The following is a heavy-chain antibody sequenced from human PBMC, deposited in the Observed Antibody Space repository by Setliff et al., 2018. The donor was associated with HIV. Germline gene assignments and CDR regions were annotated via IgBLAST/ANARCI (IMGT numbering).Heavy chain of an antibody. J-gene: IGHJ3*02. CDR3: ARGKDIVVVPAAIGYDAFDI. CDR2: IIPIFGTA. Sequence: SVKVSCKASGGTFSSYALSWVRQAPGQGLEWMGGIIPIFGTANYAQKFQGRVTITADESTSTAYMELSSQRSEDTAVYYCARGKDIVVVPAAIGYDAFDIWGQGTMVTVSS. D-gene: IGHD2-2*02. CDR1: GGTFSSYA. V-gene: IGHV1-69*13.